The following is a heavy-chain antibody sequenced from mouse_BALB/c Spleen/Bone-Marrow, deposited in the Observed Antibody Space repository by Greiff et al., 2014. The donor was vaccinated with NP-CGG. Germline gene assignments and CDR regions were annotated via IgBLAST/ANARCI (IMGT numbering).Heavy chain of an antibody. CDR2: ISDGSSTI. CDR3: ARLDMGGY. CDR1: GFTFSSFG. Sequence: EVQVVESGGGLVQPGGSRKLSCAASGFTFSSFGMHWVRQAPEKGLEWVAYISDGSSTIYYADTVKGRFTIFRDNPKNTMFLQMTSLRSEDTAMYYCARLDMGGYWGQGTTRTVSS. V-gene: IGHV5-17*02. D-gene: IGHD3-3*01. J-gene: IGHJ2*01.